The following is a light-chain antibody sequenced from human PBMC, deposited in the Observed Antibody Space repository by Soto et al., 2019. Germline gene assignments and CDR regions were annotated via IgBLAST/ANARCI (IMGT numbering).Light chain of an antibody. V-gene: IGKV1-39*01. J-gene: IGKJ5*01. CDR3: QQRTNWRIT. CDR2: AAS. CDR1: QSISSY. Sequence: DIQMTHSPSSLSASVGDRVTITCRASQSISSYLNWYQQKPGKAPKLLIYAASSLQSGVPSRFRGSGSGTDFTLTISSLEPEDFAVYYCQQRTNWRITFGQGTRLEIK.